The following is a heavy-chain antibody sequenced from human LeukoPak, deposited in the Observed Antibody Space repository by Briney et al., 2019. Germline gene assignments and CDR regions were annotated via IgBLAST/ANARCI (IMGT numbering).Heavy chain of an antibody. V-gene: IGHV4-39*01. Sequence: SETLSLTCTVSGGSISGSRYYWGWIRQPPGKGLEWIGYINYSGSTYYNPSLRSRVTISVDTSRNQFSLRLTSVTAADTAVYYCVRHIRDSSFFDPWGLGTLVTVSS. CDR2: INYSGST. J-gene: IGHJ5*02. CDR3: VRHIRDSSFFDP. D-gene: IGHD2-2*01. CDR1: GGSISGSRYY.